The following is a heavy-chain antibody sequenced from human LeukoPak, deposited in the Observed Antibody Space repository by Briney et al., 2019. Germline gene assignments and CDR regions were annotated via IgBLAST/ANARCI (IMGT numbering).Heavy chain of an antibody. V-gene: IGHV1-18*01. CDR2: ISSYNGNT. J-gene: IGHJ3*02. Sequence: ASVKVSCKASGYTFTSYGISWVRQAPGQGLEWMGWISSYNGNTNYAQKLQGRVTMTTDTSTSAAYMELRSLRSDDTAVYYCARGGWIQRDHDAFDIWGQGTMVTVSS. CDR1: GYTFTSYG. D-gene: IGHD5-18*01. CDR3: ARGGWIQRDHDAFDI.